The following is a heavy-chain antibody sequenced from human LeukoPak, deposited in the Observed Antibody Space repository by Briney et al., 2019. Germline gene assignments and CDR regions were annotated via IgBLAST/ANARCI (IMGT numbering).Heavy chain of an antibody. D-gene: IGHD3-22*01. V-gene: IGHV4-59*01. J-gene: IGHJ4*02. CDR2: IHYSGST. Sequence: SETLALTCTVSGGSISSFYWSWIRQPPGKGLEWIGYIHYSGSTNYNPSLKSRVTISVDTSKNQFSLNLSSVTAADTAVYYCARGSSGYRFDCWGQGTLVTVSS. CDR3: ARGSSGYRFDC. CDR1: GGSISSFY.